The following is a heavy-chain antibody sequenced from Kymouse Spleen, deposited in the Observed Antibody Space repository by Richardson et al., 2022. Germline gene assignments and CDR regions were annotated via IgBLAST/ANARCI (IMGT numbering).Heavy chain of an antibody. J-gene: IGHJ4*02. V-gene: IGHV4-34*01. D-gene: IGHD3-9*01. CDR1: GGSFSGYY. Sequence: QVQLQQWGAGLLKPSETLSLTCAVYGGSFSGYYWSWIRQPPGKGLEWIGEINHSGSTNYNPSLKSRVTISVDTSKNQFSLKLSSVTAADTAVYYCASAYYDILTGYYSYFDYWGQGTLVTVSS. CDR2: INHSGST. CDR3: ASAYYDILTGYYSYFDY.